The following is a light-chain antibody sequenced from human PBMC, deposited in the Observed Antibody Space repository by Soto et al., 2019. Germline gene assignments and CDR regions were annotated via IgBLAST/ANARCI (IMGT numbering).Light chain of an antibody. J-gene: IGKJ4*01. Sequence: EIVLTQSTGTLSLSPGERATLSCRASQSVSSSYLAWYQQKPGQAPRLLIYGASSRATGIPDRFSGSGSGTDFTLTISRLEPEDFAVDYCQQYGSSPPVTFGGGTKVEIK. CDR3: QQYGSSPPVT. V-gene: IGKV3-20*01. CDR2: GAS. CDR1: QSVSSSY.